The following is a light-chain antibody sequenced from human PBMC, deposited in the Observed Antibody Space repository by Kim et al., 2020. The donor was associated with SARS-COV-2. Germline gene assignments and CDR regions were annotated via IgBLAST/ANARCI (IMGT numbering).Light chain of an antibody. CDR1: KLVDKY. J-gene: IGLJ2*01. CDR2: QDS. CDR3: QAWDSSLVV. Sequence: SVSPGQTASITCSGDKLVDKYACWYQQKPGQSPVLFIYQDSKRPSGIPERFSGSNSGNTATLTISGTQAIDEAAYYCQAWDSSLVVFGGGTQLTVL. V-gene: IGLV3-1*01.